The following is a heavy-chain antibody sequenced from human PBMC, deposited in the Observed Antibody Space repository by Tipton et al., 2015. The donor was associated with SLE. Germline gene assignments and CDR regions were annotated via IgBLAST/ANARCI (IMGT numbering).Heavy chain of an antibody. CDR1: GGSISSTSYY. CDR2: IYYSGST. Sequence: TLSLTCTVSGGSISSTSYYWGWIRQPPGKGLEWIGSIYYSGSTYYNPSLKSRVTISVDTSKNQFSLKLSSVTAADSAVYYCGGGWTAGRGAFDIWGQGTMVKVSS. CDR3: GGGWTAGRGAFDI. J-gene: IGHJ3*02. D-gene: IGHD1-26*01. V-gene: IGHV4-39*07.